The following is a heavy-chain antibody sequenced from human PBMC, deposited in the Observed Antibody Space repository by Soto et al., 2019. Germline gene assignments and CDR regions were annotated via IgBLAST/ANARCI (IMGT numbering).Heavy chain of an antibody. CDR1: GGSISSGDYY. CDR3: ARDRIAAAGTGDWFDP. Sequence: SETLSLTCTVSGGSISSGDYYWSWIRQPPGKGLEWIGYIYYSGSTYYNPSLKSRVTISVDTSKNQFSLKLSSVTAADTAVYYCARDRIAAAGTGDWFDPWGQGTLVTVSS. D-gene: IGHD6-13*01. J-gene: IGHJ5*02. V-gene: IGHV4-30-4*01. CDR2: IYYSGST.